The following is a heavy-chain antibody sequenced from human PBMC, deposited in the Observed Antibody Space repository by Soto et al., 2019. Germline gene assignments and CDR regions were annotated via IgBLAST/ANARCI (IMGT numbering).Heavy chain of an antibody. CDR3: AREDDGGDRDYYGLDV. CDR1: GGSISSEYFH. V-gene: IGHV4-30-4*08. J-gene: IGHJ6*02. CDR2: IHHTGSI. D-gene: IGHD2-21*02. Sequence: QVQLQQSGPGLVEPSQTLSLTCAVSGGSISSEYFHWTWIRQSPGKGLEWIGYIHHTGSIMYNPSFKSRLTMAVDTTKNQCSLQLTSVTAADTAVYFCAREDDGGDRDYYGLDVWGQGTTVTVSS.